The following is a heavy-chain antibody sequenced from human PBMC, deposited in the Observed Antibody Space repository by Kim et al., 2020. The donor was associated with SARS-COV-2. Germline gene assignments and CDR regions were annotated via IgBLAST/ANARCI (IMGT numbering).Heavy chain of an antibody. CDR1: GYAFTSYG. CDR3: ARGPVGTPMSPFWY. D-gene: IGHD5-18*01. J-gene: IGHJ4*02. V-gene: IGHV1-18*01. CDR2: ISADNGNT. Sequence: ASVKVSCKASGYAFTSYGITWVRQAPGQGLEWMGWISADNGNTNHAQKIQGRVTMSTDTSTSTAYMEPKSLGSDDTAVYYCARGPVGTPMSPFWYWGQGTLVTVSS.